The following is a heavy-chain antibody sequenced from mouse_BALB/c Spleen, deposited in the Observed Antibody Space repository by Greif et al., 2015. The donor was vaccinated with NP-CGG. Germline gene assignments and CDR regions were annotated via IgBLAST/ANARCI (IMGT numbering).Heavy chain of an antibody. CDR3: AGGTYESYFDY. V-gene: IGHV5-6-5*01. D-gene: IGHD2-3*01. Sequence: EVQVVESGGGLVKPGGSLKLSCAASGFTFSSYAMSWVRQTPEKRLEWVASISSGGSTYYPDSVKGRFTISRDNARNILYLQMSSLRSEDTAMYYCAGGTYESYFDYWGQGTTLTVSS. CDR2: ISSGGST. J-gene: IGHJ2*01. CDR1: GFTFSSYA.